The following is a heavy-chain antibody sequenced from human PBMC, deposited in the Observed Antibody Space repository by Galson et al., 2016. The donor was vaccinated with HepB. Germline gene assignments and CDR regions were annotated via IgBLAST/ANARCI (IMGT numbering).Heavy chain of an antibody. Sequence: SVKVSCKASGYTFTDYDINWVRQATGQGLEWMGWMNPNTGNTGLAQKFQGRVTLTRNTSIRTAYMERNSLRSEDTAVYYCARNLERTGSFDKWGQGTLVTVSS. CDR1: GYTFTDYD. CDR2: MNPNTGNT. CDR3: ARNLERTGSFDK. D-gene: IGHD3-3*01. J-gene: IGHJ4*02. V-gene: IGHV1-8*01.